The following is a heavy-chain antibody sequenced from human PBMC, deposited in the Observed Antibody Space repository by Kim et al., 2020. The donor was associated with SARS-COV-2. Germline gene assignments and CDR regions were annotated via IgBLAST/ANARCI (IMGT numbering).Heavy chain of an antibody. CDR1: GFSFKNYC. D-gene: IGHD6-19*01. V-gene: IGHV3-33*03. Sequence: GGSLRLSCEASGFSFKNYCMHWVRQAPGKGLEWVADLSYDGNNNYYADSVKGRFTISRDTSKNTIFLHMSSLRVEDTAVYYCATARSGWLGVAFDYWGLG. J-gene: IGHJ4*02. CDR3: ATARSGWLGVAFDY. CDR2: LSYDGNNN.